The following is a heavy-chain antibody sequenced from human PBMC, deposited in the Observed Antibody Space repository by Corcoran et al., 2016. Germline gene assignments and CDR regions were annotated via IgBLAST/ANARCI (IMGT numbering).Heavy chain of an antibody. CDR1: GYSFTSYW. CDR3: ARGQSSSGWYADY. Sequence: EVQLVQSGPEVKKHGEYLKISCKGSGYSFTSYWIGWVPQMPGKGLDWMGFIYPGDSATRYSPSFHGQVTISADKSIRTAYLPGSSLNASDTAMYYWARGQSSSGWYADYWGQGSLVTVSS. J-gene: IGHJ4*02. CDR2: IYPGDSAT. V-gene: IGHV5-51*01. D-gene: IGHD6-19*01.